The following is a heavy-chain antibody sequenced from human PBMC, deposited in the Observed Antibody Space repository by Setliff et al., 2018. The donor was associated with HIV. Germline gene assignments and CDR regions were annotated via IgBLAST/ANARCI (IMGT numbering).Heavy chain of an antibody. V-gene: IGHV3-73*01. CDR1: GFTFSGSA. CDR2: IRSKANSYAT. D-gene: IGHD4-17*01. J-gene: IGHJ1*01. Sequence: GGSLRLSCAASGFTFSGSAMHWVRQASGKGLEWVGRIRSKANSYATAYAASVKGRFAISRDDSKNTAYLQMNSLKTEDTAVYYCTTTYGDYVFAEYFQHWGQGTLVTVPQ. CDR3: TTTYGDYVFAEYFQH.